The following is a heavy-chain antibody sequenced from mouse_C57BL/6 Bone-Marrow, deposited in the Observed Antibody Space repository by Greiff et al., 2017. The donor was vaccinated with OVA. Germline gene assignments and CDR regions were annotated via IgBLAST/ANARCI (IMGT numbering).Heavy chain of an antibody. CDR3: SRKGGSRGYFDV. CDR2: IWSGGST. CDR1: GFSLTSYG. V-gene: IGHV2-2*01. Sequence: QVQLKQSGPGLVQPSQSLSITCTVSGFSLTSYGVHWVRQSPGKGLEWLGVIWSGGSTDYNAAFISRLSISKDNSKSQVFFKMNSLQADDTAKFYCSRKGGSRGYFDVWGKGTTVTVSS. J-gene: IGHJ1*03.